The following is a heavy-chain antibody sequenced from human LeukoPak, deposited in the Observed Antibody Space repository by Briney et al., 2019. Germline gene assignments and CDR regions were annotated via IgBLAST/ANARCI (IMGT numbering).Heavy chain of an antibody. CDR2: ITGSGGST. J-gene: IGHJ4*02. CDR3: ARRPSYYDSSDYYCFFDF. Sequence: GGSLRLSCAASGFTFSSYAMSWVRQAPGKGLQWVSAITGSGGSTYYADSVKGRFTISRDNSKNTLFLQTNSLRAEDTAVYYCARRPSYYDSSDYYCFFDFWGQGTLVTVSS. V-gene: IGHV3-23*01. CDR1: GFTFSSYA. D-gene: IGHD3-22*01.